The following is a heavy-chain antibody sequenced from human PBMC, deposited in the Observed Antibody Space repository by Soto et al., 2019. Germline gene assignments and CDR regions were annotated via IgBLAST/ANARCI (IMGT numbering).Heavy chain of an antibody. J-gene: IGHJ4*02. Sequence: SLTCAISGDSVSSKSAACNRVRQSPSRGLEWLGRTYYRSKWYNEYALSVKGRITVNPDTSKNQFSLQLSSVTPEDTAVYYCARTTSVFDYWGQGTLVTVSS. V-gene: IGHV6-1*01. CDR3: ARTTSVFDY. D-gene: IGHD1-1*01. CDR2: TYYRSKWYN. CDR1: GDSVSSKSAA.